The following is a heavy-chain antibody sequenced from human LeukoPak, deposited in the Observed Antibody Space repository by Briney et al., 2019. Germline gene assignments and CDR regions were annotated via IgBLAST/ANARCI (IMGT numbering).Heavy chain of an antibody. CDR3: ARVSSYDRSLDY. D-gene: IGHD3-22*01. CDR2: IYHSGST. J-gene: IGHJ4*02. Sequence: PSETLSLTCAVSGGSISSGGYSWSWIRQPPGKGLEWIGYIYHSGSTYYNPSLKSRVTISVDRSKNQFSLKLSSVTAADTAVYYCARVSSYDRSLDYWGQGTLVTVSS. V-gene: IGHV4-30-2*01. CDR1: GGSISSGGYS.